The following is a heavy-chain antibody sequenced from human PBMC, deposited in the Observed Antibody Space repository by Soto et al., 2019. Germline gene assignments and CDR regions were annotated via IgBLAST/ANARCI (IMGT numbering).Heavy chain of an antibody. Sequence: QITLKESGPTLVKPTQTLTLTCTFSGFSLSTSGVGVGWIRQPPGKALEWLALIYWDDDKRYSPSLKSRLTITKDTSKNQVVLTMTNMDPVDTATYYCAHRRLDYDIFTPSFDYWGQGTLVTVS. J-gene: IGHJ4*02. CDR3: AHRRLDYDIFTPSFDY. CDR1: GFSLSTSGVG. D-gene: IGHD3-9*01. V-gene: IGHV2-5*02. CDR2: IYWDDDK.